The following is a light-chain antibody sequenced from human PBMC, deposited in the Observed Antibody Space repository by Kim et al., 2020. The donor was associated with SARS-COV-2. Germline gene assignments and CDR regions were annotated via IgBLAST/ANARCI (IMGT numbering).Light chain of an antibody. CDR1: QGISRS. J-gene: IGKJ2*01. CDR3: QQLNSFPRT. CDR2: GAS. V-gene: IGKV1-9*01. Sequence: YESVGDRVTITCRASQGISRSLAWYQQKPGKAPTLLIYGASILQSGVPSRFSGSGSGTDFTLTISSLQPEDCATYYCQQLNSFPRTFGQGTKLEI.